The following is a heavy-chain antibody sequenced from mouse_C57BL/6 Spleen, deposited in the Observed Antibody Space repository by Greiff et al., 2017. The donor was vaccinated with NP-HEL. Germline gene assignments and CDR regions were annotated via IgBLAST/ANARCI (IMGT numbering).Heavy chain of an antibody. D-gene: IGHD1-1*01. CDR1: GYTFTSYW. V-gene: IGHV1-7*01. CDR3: ARTRLLRSYYFDY. Sequence: VQLQQSGAELAKPGASVKLSCKASGYTFTSYWMHWVKQRPGQGLEWIGYINPSSGYTKYNQKFKDKATLTADKSSSTAYMQLSSLTYEDSAVYYCARTRLLRSYYFDYWGQGTTLTVSS. J-gene: IGHJ2*01. CDR2: INPSSGYT.